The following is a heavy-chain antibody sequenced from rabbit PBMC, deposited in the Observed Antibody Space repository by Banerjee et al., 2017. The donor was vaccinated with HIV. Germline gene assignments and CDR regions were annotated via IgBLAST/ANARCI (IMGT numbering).Heavy chain of an antibody. CDR3: TRNANGGWDL. J-gene: IGHJ4*01. Sequence: QVKETGGGLVQPGGSLALSCKASGFDFRRYYLSWVRQAPGKGLEWIGIIDVGEGNTDYASWVNGRFTISSDNAQNTVDLQMSGLTAADTATYFCTRNANGGWDLRGPGTLVTVS. CDR2: IDVGEGNT. V-gene: IGHV1S7*01. CDR1: GFDFRRYY. D-gene: IGHD4-1*01.